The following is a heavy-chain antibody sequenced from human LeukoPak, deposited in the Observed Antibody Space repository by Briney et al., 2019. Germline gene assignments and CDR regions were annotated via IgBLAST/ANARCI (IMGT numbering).Heavy chain of an antibody. V-gene: IGHV3-30*18. CDR3: AKKYSYGSGAGDALDI. J-gene: IGHJ3*02. CDR1: GFTFSNLC. D-gene: IGHD3-10*01. CDR2: ISYDGSLK. Sequence: GESLTLSCAASGFTFSNLCMHWVRQAPGKGLEWVAVISYDGSLKHYLDSVKGRFTISRDNSKNTLYLQMDSLRVEDTAVYYCAKKYSYGSGAGDALDIWGHGTLVTVSS.